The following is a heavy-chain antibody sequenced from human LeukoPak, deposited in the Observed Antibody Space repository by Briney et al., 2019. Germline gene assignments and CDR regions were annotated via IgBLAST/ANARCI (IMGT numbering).Heavy chain of an antibody. J-gene: IGHJ4*02. V-gene: IGHV1-2*02. D-gene: IGHD3-22*01. CDR3: ARSNYYDSSGSDY. Sequence: GASVKVPCKASGYTFTGYYMHWVRQAPGQGLEWMGWINPNSGGTNYAQKFQGRVTMTRDTSISTAYMELSNLRSDDTAVYSCARSNYYDSSGSDYWGQGTLVTVSS. CDR1: GYTFTGYY. CDR2: INPNSGGT.